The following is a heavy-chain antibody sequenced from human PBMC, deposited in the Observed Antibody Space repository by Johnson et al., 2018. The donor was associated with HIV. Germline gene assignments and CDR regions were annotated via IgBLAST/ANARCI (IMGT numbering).Heavy chain of an antibody. CDR1: GFTVSSNY. V-gene: IGHV3-48*01. CDR2: ISSRSGITI. D-gene: IGHD2-15*01. J-gene: IGHJ3*02. CDR3: ASPWVASALDI. Sequence: VQLVESGGGLVQPGGSLRLSCAASGFTVSSNYMSWVRQAPGKGLECVSYISSRSGITIYYADSVRGRFTISRDNSENTLYLQMNSLRPEDTAVYYCASPWVASALDIWGQGTLVTVSP.